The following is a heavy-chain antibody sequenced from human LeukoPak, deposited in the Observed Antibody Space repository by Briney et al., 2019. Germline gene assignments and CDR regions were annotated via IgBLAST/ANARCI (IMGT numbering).Heavy chain of an antibody. J-gene: IGHJ4*02. Sequence: GGSLRLSCAASGFTFSSYWMSWVRQAPGKGLEWVANIKQDGSEKYYVDSVKGRFTNSRDNAKNSLYLQMNSLRAEDTAVYYCAREGGTTGTTLPFDYWGQGTLVTVSS. D-gene: IGHD1-1*01. CDR3: AREGGTTGTTLPFDY. CDR2: IKQDGSEK. CDR1: GFTFSSYW. V-gene: IGHV3-7*01.